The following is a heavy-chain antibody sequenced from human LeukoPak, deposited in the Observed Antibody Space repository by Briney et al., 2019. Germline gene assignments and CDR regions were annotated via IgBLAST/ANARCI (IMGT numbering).Heavy chain of an antibody. CDR1: GFTFGDHA. J-gene: IGHJ6*02. Sequence: PGGSLRLSCTVSGFTFGDHAMSWVRKAPGKGLEWVGFIRRKTYGGTTEYAASVKGRFIISRDDSTSIAYLQMNSLKTEDTAVYYCTRGPIQLWLYHGMDVWGQGTTVTVSS. CDR2: IRRKTYGGTT. D-gene: IGHD5-18*01. CDR3: TRGPIQLWLYHGMDV. V-gene: IGHV3-49*04.